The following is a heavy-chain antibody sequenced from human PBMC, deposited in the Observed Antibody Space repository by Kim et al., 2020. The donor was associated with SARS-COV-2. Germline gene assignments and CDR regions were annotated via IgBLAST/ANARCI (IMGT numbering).Heavy chain of an antibody. D-gene: IGHD3-3*01. CDR1: GGSFSGYY. Sequence: SETLSLTCAVYGGSFSGYYWSWIRQPPGKGLEWIGEINHSGSTNYNPSLKSRVTISVDTSKNQFSLKLSSVTAADTAVYYCAGRPLPSAWSGRTSLGYYFDYWGQGTLVTVSS. CDR2: INHSGST. CDR3: AGRPLPSAWSGRTSLGYYFDY. V-gene: IGHV4-34*01. J-gene: IGHJ4*02.